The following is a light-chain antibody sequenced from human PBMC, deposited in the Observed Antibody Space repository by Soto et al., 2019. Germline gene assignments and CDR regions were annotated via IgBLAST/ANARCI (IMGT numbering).Light chain of an antibody. Sequence: VLTQSPDTLSLSPGERTTLSCRASQNIRGNELAWYQQKPGQPPRLLIYRGSSRAPGIPDRFSGRGSGTQFTLTISRLEPEDFAVYYFQDYGTSAPWTFGQGT. J-gene: IGKJ1*01. CDR1: QNIRGNE. V-gene: IGKV3-20*01. CDR2: RGS. CDR3: QDYGTSAPWT.